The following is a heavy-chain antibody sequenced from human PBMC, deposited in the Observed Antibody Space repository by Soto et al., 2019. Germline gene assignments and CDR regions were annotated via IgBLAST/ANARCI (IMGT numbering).Heavy chain of an antibody. CDR3: SRGDDILTGRTGLAAFDI. CDR2: IYHSGST. Sequence: PSETLSLTCAVSGGSISSGGYSWSWIRQPPGKGLEWIGYIYHSGSTYYNPSLKSRVTISVDRSKNQFSLKLSSVTAADTAVYFFSRGDDILTGRTGLAAFDIWGQGTMVTVSS. V-gene: IGHV4-30-2*01. J-gene: IGHJ3*02. CDR1: GGSISSGGYS. D-gene: IGHD3-9*01.